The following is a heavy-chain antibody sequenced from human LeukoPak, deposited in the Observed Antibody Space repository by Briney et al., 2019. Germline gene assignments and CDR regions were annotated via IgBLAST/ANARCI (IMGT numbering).Heavy chain of an antibody. CDR1: GFTFSSYG. Sequence: GGSLRLSCAASGFTFSSYGMHWVRQAPGKGLEWVAVISYDGSNKYHADSGKGRFTISRDNSKNTLYLQMNSPRPEDTAVYYCARVSRTYSRFWYFDLWGRGTLVTVSS. CDR2: ISYDGSNK. D-gene: IGHD4-11*01. J-gene: IGHJ2*01. V-gene: IGHV3-30*03. CDR3: ARVSRTYSRFWYFDL.